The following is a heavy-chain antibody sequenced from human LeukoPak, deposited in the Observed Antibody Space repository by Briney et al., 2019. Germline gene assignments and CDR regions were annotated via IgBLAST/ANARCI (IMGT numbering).Heavy chain of an antibody. CDR1: GGSVSSNTYY. J-gene: IGHJ3*01. CDR3: VREASTSYYDSSGYYRQTETFDV. CDR2: VYYSGRT. V-gene: IGHV4-61*01. D-gene: IGHD3-22*01. Sequence: SETLSLTCTVSGGSVSSNTYYWNWIRKSPGKGLGWVGFVYYSGRTKYNPSLKSRVTISIDTSKNQVSLKLRSVTAADTAMYFCVREASTSYYDSSGYYRQTETFDVWGQGTMVTVSS.